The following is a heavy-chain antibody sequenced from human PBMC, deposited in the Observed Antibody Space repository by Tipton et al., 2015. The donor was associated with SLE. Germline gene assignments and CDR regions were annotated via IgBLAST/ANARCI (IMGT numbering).Heavy chain of an antibody. CDR3: TRDRGWYEGFDS. J-gene: IGHJ4*02. CDR2: INAGGGVNT. CDR1: GFNVGNNY. D-gene: IGHD6-19*01. Sequence: SLRLSCVASGFNVGNNYVSRVRQAPGKGLEWVSVINAGGGVNTYYAESVRGRFTISRETSKNTVFLQMTSLGADDTAVYYCTRDRGWYEGFDSWGQGTLVTVSS. V-gene: IGHV3-53*01.